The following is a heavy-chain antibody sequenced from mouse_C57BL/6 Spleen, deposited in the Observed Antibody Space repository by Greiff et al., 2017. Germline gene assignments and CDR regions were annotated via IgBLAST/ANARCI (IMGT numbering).Heavy chain of an antibody. CDR3: ARAQVGGSSSYYYAMDY. CDR2: FYPGSGNP. D-gene: IGHD1-1*01. J-gene: IGHJ4*01. V-gene: IGHV1-76*01. CDR1: GYTFTDYY. Sequence: QVQLQQSGAELVRPGASVKLSCKASGYTFTDYYINWVKPRPGQGLEWIARFYPGSGNPYSHGKFKGKGTLTAEKSSSTAYMQLSSLTSEDSAVYFCARAQVGGSSSYYYAMDYWGQGTSVTVSS.